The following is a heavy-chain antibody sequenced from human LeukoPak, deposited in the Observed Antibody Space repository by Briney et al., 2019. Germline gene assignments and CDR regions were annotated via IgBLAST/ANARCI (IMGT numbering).Heavy chain of an antibody. CDR3: ARDLLGSQYCGGDCYIYYGMNV. V-gene: IGHV3-7*05. Sequence: GGSLRLSCAASGFTFSMYWMSWVRQAPGKGLEWVANIKQDGSEKSYVDSVKGRFTISRDNANNSLYLQMNSLRAEDTAVYYCARDLLGSQYCGGDCYIYYGMNVWGQGTTVTVSS. D-gene: IGHD2-21*02. CDR2: IKQDGSEK. J-gene: IGHJ6*02. CDR1: GFTFSMYW.